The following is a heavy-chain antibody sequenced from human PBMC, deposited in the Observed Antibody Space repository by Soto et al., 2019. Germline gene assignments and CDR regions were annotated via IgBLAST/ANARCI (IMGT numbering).Heavy chain of an antibody. CDR3: ARGYLVVSRPAYDD. V-gene: IGHV4-34*01. D-gene: IGHD3-16*02. J-gene: IGHJ4*02. CDR1: GWSFSGYY. CDR2: INHSGST. Sequence: SETLSLTCAFYGWSFSGYYWSWIRQPPGKGLEWIGEINHSGSTNYNPSLKSRVTISVDTSKNQFSLKLSSVTAADTAVYYCARGYLVVSRPAYDDWGQGTLVT.